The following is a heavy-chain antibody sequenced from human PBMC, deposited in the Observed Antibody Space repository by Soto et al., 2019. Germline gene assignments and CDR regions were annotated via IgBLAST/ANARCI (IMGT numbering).Heavy chain of an antibody. V-gene: IGHV4-34*01. CDR1: GGSFSGYY. Sequence: PSETLSLTCAVYGGSFSGYYWSWIRQPPGKGLEWIGEINHSGSTNYNPSLKSRVTISVDTSKNQFSLKLSSVTAADTAVYYCERATKPYYDFWSGYDQTYYYYYGMDVWGQGNKVTVSS. J-gene: IGHJ6*02. D-gene: IGHD3-3*01. CDR3: ERATKPYYDFWSGYDQTYYYYYGMDV. CDR2: INHSGST.